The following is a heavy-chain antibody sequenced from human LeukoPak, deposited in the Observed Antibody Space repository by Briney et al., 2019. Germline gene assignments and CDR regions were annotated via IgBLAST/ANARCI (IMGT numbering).Heavy chain of an antibody. Sequence: PGGSLRLSCAASGFTFSSYSMNWVRQAPGKGLEWVSSISSSSSSNIYYADSVKGRFTISRDNSKNTLYLQMNSLRAEDTAVYYCAKGHRIAAAGLLFDYWGQGTLVTVSS. V-gene: IGHV3-21*04. CDR1: GFTFSSYS. J-gene: IGHJ4*02. D-gene: IGHD6-13*01. CDR2: ISSSSSSNI. CDR3: AKGHRIAAAGLLFDY.